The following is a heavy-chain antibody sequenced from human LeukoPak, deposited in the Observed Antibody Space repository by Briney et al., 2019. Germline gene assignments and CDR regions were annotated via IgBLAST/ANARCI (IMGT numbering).Heavy chain of an antibody. CDR1: GYTFTSYD. CDR2: MNPNSGNT. D-gene: IGHD2-2*01. CDR3: ARVGYCSTTNCRSWSDP. J-gene: IGHJ5*02. V-gene: IGHV1-8*01. Sequence: GASVKVSCKASGYTFTSYDINWVRQATGQGLEWMGWMNPNSGNTGYAQKFQGRVTMTRNTSISTAYMELSSLRSEDTAVYYCARVGYCSTTNCRSWSDPWGQGTLVTVSS.